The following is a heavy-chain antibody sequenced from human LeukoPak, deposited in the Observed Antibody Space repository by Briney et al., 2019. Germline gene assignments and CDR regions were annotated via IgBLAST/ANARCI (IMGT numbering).Heavy chain of an antibody. J-gene: IGHJ2*01. CDR2: IFYSGST. D-gene: IGHD6-13*01. V-gene: IGHV4-59*08. CDR3: ARQASWLPYFDL. Sequence: PSETLSLTCTVSGGSISGYYWSWIRQPPGPGLEWIGYIFYSGSTDYNPTLKSRVTISVDASENQFSLRLSSVTAADTAVYFCARQASWLPYFDLWGRGTLVAVSS. CDR1: GGSISGYY.